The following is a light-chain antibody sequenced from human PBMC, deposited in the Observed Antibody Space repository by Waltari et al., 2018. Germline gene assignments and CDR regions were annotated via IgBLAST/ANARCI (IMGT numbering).Light chain of an antibody. Sequence: SVLYSSNNKNYLTWYQQKPGQPPKLLIYWASTRESGVPDRFSGSGSGTDFTLTISSLQAEDAAVYYCQQYYSSPPTFGQGTKVEIK. J-gene: IGKJ1*01. CDR2: WAS. V-gene: IGKV4-1*01. CDR3: QQYYSSPPT. CDR1: SVLYSSNNKNY.